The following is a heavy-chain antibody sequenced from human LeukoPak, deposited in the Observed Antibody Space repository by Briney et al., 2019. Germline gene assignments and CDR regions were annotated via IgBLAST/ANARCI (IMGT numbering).Heavy chain of an antibody. J-gene: IGHJ4*02. CDR2: ISSSGSTI. CDR3: ARGPYRNNYYDSSGYIDY. V-gene: IGHV3-48*03. Sequence: GGSLRLSCAASGFTFDDYAMHWVRQAPGKWLEWVSYISSSGSTIYYADSVKGRFTISRDKAKNSLYLQMNSLRAEATAVYYCARGPYRNNYYDSSGYIDYWGQGTLVTVSS. D-gene: IGHD3-22*01. CDR1: GFTFDDYA.